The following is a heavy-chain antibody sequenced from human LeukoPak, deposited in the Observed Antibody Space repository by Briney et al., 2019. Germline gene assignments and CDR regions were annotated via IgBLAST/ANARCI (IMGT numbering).Heavy chain of an antibody. Sequence: ASVKVSCKASGYTFTSYYMHWVRQAPGRGLEWMGIINPSGGSTSYAQKFQGRVTMTRDTSTSTVYMELSSLRSEDTAVYYCANARSGYDKAPDYWGQGTLVTVSS. CDR2: INPSGGST. CDR3: ANARSGYDKAPDY. V-gene: IGHV1-46*03. D-gene: IGHD5-12*01. J-gene: IGHJ4*02. CDR1: GYTFTSYY.